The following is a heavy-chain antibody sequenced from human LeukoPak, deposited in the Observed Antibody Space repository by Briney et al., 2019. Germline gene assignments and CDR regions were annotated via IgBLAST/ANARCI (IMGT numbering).Heavy chain of an antibody. Sequence: SVKVSCKASGGTFSSYAISWVRQAPGQGLEWMGRIIPIFGTANYAQKFQGRVTITTDESTSTAYMELSSLRSEDTAVYYCARDLRYSSGWHYYYCMDVWGKGTTVTVSS. CDR3: ARDLRYSSGWHYYYCMDV. CDR2: IIPIFGTA. CDR1: GGTFSSYA. D-gene: IGHD6-19*01. V-gene: IGHV1-69*05. J-gene: IGHJ6*03.